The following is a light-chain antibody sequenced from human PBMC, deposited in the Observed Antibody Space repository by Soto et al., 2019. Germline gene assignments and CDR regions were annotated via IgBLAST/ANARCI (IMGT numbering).Light chain of an antibody. CDR1: QSISGW. CDR3: QQYSSYSS. J-gene: IGKJ2*01. Sequence: DIQMTQSPFTLSASVGDRVTITCRASQSISGWLAWYQQKPGRAPNLLISDASSLESGVPSRFSGSGSGTEFTLTSSGLHPDDFATYYCQQYSSYSSFGQGTKLEIK. CDR2: DAS. V-gene: IGKV1-5*01.